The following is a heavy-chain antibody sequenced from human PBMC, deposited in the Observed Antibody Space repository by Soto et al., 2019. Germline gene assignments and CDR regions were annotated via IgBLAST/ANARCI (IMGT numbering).Heavy chain of an antibody. CDR3: ARDYGMDV. J-gene: IGHJ6*02. V-gene: IGHV5-51*01. CDR1: GFRFTSYL. CDR2: IYPGDSDT. Sequence: GEYLKILCNGSGFRFTSYLIGWVRPMPGKGLEWMGIIYPGDSDTRYSPSFQGQVTISADKSISTAYLQWSSLKASDTAMYYCARDYGMDVWGQGTKVTVSS.